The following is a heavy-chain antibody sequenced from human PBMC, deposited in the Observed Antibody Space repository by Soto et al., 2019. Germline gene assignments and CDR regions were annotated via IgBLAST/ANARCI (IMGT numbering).Heavy chain of an antibody. J-gene: IGHJ4*02. CDR3: ARRYGGTLDY. D-gene: IGHD4-17*01. CDR1: GTSISRNY. Sequence: PSETLTLTCSVSGTSISRNYSSCNRQTPGNGLDCVWYIYYSESTSNCPSLIYRVTISVDTSKNHFSLKLSSVTPAVTAVDYCARRYGGTLDYLGQGSLVTVSS. V-gene: IGHV4-59*08. CDR2: IYYSEST.